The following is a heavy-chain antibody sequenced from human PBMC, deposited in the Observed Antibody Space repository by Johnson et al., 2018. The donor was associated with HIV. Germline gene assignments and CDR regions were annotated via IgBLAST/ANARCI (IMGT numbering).Heavy chain of an antibody. CDR2: ISWNSGSI. J-gene: IGHJ3*02. V-gene: IGHV3-9*01. Sequence: VQLVESVGGLVQPGRSLRLSCAASGFTFDDYAMHWVRPAPGKGLEWVSGISWNSGSIGYADSVKGRFTISRDNAKNSLYLQMNSLRAEDTALYYCAKGVWGSHSIDAFDIWGQGTMVTVSS. CDR3: AKGVWGSHSIDAFDI. D-gene: IGHD3-16*01. CDR1: GFTFDDYA.